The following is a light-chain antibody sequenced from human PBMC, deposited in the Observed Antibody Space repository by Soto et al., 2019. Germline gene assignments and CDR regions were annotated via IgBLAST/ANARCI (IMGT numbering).Light chain of an antibody. Sequence: QSVLTQPPSVSGAPGQRVTISCTGSSSNIGAGYDVHWYQQLPGTAPKLLIYGNSNRPSGVPDRFSGSKSGTSASLAITGRQAEDEAYYYCQSYDSSLSGAVVFGGGTQRTVL. CDR3: QSYDSSLSGAVV. CDR2: GNS. CDR1: SSNIGAGYD. J-gene: IGLJ2*01. V-gene: IGLV1-40*01.